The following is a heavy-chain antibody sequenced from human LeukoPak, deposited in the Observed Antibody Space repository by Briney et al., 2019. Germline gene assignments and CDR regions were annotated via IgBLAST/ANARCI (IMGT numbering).Heavy chain of an antibody. CDR3: ARINSSRWYDF. CDR1: GYKFTGYF. D-gene: IGHD6-13*01. Sequence: ASVKVSCKASGYKFTGYFMHWVRQAPGQGLEWMGWINPNSDDTNYAQKFQGRVTMTRDTSISTAYMGLYGLTSDDTAVYYCARINSSRWYDFWGQGTLVTVSS. V-gene: IGHV1-2*02. J-gene: IGHJ4*02. CDR2: INPNSDDT.